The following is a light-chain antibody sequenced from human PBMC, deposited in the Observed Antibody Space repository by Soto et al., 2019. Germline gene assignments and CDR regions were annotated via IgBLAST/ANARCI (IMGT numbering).Light chain of an antibody. V-gene: IGLV2-14*01. CDR3: NSYTSSYTLA. CDR2: EVS. Sequence: QSALTQPASVSGSPGQSITISCSGTSNDVGGYDYVSWYQQHPGKAPKLVIYEVSNRPSWVSNRFSGSKSGNTASLTISGLQPEDEADYYCNSYTSSYTLAFGGGTKLTVL. J-gene: IGLJ2*01. CDR1: SNDVGGYDY.